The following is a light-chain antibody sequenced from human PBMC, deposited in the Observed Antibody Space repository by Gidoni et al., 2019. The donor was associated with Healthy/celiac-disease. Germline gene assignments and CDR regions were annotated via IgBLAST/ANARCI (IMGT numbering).Light chain of an antibody. CDR2: WAA. CDR1: QSVLSSSNNKNY. CDR3: QQYYSTPQVT. Sequence: DIVMTQSPDSLAVSLGERATINCKSSQSVLSSSNNKNYLAWYQQKPGQPPKLLIYWAATRESGVPDRFSGSGSGTDFTLTISSLQAEDVAVYYCQQYYSTPQVTFXGXTKVEIK. J-gene: IGKJ4*01. V-gene: IGKV4-1*01.